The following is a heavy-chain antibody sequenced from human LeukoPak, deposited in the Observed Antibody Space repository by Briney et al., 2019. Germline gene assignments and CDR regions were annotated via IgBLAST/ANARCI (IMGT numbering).Heavy chain of an antibody. D-gene: IGHD3-16*01. CDR3: ARARGRYAYYFAY. CDR1: GVSFSGYY. CDR2: INHSGST. V-gene: IGHV4-34*01. Sequence: SETLSLTCAVYGVSFSGYYWSWIRQPPGKGLEWIGEINHSGSTNYNTSFKSRVTISVDTSKTKFSLKLSSVTAADTAVYYCARARGRYAYYFAYWGQGTLVTVSS. J-gene: IGHJ4*02.